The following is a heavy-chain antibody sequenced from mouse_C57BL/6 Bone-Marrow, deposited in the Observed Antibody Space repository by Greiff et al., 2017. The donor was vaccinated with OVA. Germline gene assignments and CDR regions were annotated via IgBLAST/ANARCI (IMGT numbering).Heavy chain of an antibody. CDR3: ALWFYFDY. J-gene: IGHJ2*01. Sequence: QVQLKESGAELARPGASVKLSCKASGYTFTSYGISWVKQRTGQGLEWIGEIYPRSGNTYYNEKFKGKATLTADKSSSTAYMELRSLTSEDSAVYFCALWFYFDYWGQGTTLTVSS. V-gene: IGHV1-81*01. D-gene: IGHD2-2*01. CDR2: IYPRSGNT. CDR1: GYTFTSYG.